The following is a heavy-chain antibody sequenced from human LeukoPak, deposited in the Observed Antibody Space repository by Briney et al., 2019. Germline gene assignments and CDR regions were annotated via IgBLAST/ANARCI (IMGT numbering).Heavy chain of an antibody. CDR3: AKDTGDYYDSSGNYYAGWFDP. D-gene: IGHD3-22*01. CDR1: GFSFSSFG. Sequence: PGGSLRLSCAASGFSFSSFGLHWVRQAPGKGLEWVAFIRYDGNNKYFADSVKGRFTISRDNSKNTVYLQMNSLRPEDTAVYHCAKDTGDYYDSSGNYYAGWFDPWGQGTLVTASS. CDR2: IRYDGNNK. V-gene: IGHV3-30*02. J-gene: IGHJ5*02.